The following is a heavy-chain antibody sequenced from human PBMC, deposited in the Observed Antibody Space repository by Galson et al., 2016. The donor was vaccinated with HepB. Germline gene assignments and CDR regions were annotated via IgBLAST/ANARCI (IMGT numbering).Heavy chain of an antibody. CDR1: GYVFTNYI. V-gene: IGHV1-18*01. CDR2: ISPDNGNT. J-gene: IGHJ4*02. Sequence: LVKVSCKASGYVFTNYIITWVRQAPGQGLEWMGWISPDNGNTNYTQKSQGRVTLTADTYTTTAYMEVRSLRSDDTAVYYCARLWAPGRHFDYWGQGTLVTVSS. CDR3: ARLWAPGRHFDY. D-gene: IGHD3-10*01.